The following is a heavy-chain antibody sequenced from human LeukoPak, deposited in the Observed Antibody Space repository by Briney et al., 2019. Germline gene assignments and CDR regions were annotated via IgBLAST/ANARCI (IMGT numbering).Heavy chain of an antibody. CDR3: ARDRGGALGFDY. V-gene: IGHV3-66*02. J-gene: IGHJ4*02. CDR2: IYSGGST. CDR1: GFTVSSNY. D-gene: IGHD3-16*01. Sequence: GGSLRLSCAASGFTVSSNYMIWVRQAPGKGLEWVSVIYSGGSTYYADSVKGRITISRDNSKNTLYLQMNSLRAEDTAVYYCARDRGGALGFDYWGQGTLVTVSS.